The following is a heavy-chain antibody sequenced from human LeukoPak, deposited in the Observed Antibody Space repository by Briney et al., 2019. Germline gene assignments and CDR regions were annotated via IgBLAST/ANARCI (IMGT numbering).Heavy chain of an antibody. D-gene: IGHD4-11*01. CDR2: IHPSGST. CDR3: ARGYDYSKTGY. CDR1: GGSLSGQY. Sequence: PSETLSLTCAVHGGSLSGQYWSWIRQPPGKGLEWIGEIHPSGSTNYNPSLEGRVIISLDTSKNQFSLRLSSVTAADTALYYCARGYDYSKTGYWGQGTLVTVSS. J-gene: IGHJ4*02. V-gene: IGHV4-34*01.